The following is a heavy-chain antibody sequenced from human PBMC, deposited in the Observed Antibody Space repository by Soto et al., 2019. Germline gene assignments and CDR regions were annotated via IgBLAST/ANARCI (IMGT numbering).Heavy chain of an antibody. D-gene: IGHD2-2*01. CDR2: ISYRGGT. CDR3: ARVTVDCARNCYDVHFAF. J-gene: IGHJ4*01. Sequence: SETRSVSCTGSGGSISRDYWSWIRQPPGRGLEWIGYISYRGGTSYNPSLKRRVTISVDTSKNQSSLKLNSVTAADTAVYYCARVTVDCARNCYDVHFAFRGQGTL. CDR1: GGSISRDY. V-gene: IGHV4-59*01.